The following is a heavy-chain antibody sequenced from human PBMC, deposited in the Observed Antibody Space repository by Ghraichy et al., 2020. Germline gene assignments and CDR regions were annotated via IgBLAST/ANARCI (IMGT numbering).Heavy chain of an antibody. CDR3: AKEIAAGRNNYYYYGMDV. D-gene: IGHD6-13*01. V-gene: IGHV3-23*01. CDR1: GFTFSSYA. J-gene: IGHJ6*02. Sequence: GGSLRLSCAASGFTFSSYAMSWVRQAPGKGLEWVSAISGSGGSTYYADSVKGRFTISRDNSKNTLYLQMNSLRAEDTAVYYCAKEIAAGRNNYYYYGMDVWGQGTTVTVSS. CDR2: ISGSGGST.